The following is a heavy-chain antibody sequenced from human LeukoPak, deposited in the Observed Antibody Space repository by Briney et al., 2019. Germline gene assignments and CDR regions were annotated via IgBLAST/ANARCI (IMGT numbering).Heavy chain of an antibody. V-gene: IGHV1-69*04. CDR2: IIPILGIA. CDR3: ARDGRVYGDYYYFDY. J-gene: IGHJ4*02. D-gene: IGHD4-17*01. CDR1: GGTFSNYA. Sequence: ASVKVSCKASGGTFSNYAISWVRQAPGQGLEWMGRIIPILGIANYAQKFQGRVTITADKSTSTAYMELSSLRSEDTAVYYCARDGRVYGDYYYFDYWGQGTLVTVSS.